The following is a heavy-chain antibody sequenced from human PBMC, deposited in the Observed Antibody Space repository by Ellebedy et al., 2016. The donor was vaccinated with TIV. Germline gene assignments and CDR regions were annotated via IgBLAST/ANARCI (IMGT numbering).Heavy chain of an antibody. CDR3: ARVPIFGVLNWFDP. Sequence: MPSETLSLTCAVYGGSFSGYYWSWIRQPPGKGLEWIGEINHSGSTNYNPSLKSRVTISVDTSKNQFPLKLSSVTAADTAVYYCARVPIFGVLNWFDPWGQGTLVTVSS. J-gene: IGHJ5*02. D-gene: IGHD3-3*01. CDR2: INHSGST. CDR1: GGSFSGYY. V-gene: IGHV4-34*01.